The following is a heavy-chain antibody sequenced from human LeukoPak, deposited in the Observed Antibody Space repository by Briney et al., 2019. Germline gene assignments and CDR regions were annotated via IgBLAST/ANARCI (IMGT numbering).Heavy chain of an antibody. CDR2: IGGSGGST. V-gene: IGHV3-23*01. D-gene: IGHD2-2*01. J-gene: IGHJ4*02. CDR3: AKAPIVVVLFFDY. Sequence: GGSLRLSCAASGFTFSSYAMSWVRQAPGKGLEWVSAIGGSGGSTYYADSVKGRFTISRDNSKNTLYLQMNSLRAEDTAVYYCAKAPIVVVLFFDYWGQGTLVTVSS. CDR1: GFTFSSYA.